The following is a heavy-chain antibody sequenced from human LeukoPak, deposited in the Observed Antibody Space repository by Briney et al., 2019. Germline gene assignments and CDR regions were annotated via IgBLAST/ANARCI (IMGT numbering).Heavy chain of an antibody. CDR1: GFTFSAYW. D-gene: IGHD6-6*01. CDR2: INPDGSRT. V-gene: IGHV3-74*01. CDR3: ARVLSGSWDWFDP. J-gene: IGHJ5*02. Sequence: GGSLRLSCAASGFTFSAYWMHWVRQAPGKGLVWVSRINPDGSRTTYADSVKGRFTISRDNAKNTVYLQMNSLRAEDTAVYYCARVLSGSWDWFDPWGQGTLVTVST.